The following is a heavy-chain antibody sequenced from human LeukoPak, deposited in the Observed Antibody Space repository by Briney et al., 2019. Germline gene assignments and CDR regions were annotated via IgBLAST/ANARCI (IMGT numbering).Heavy chain of an antibody. Sequence: GGSLRLSCAASGFTVSSNYMSWVRQAPGKGLEWVSVIYSGGSTCYADSVKGRFTISRDNSKNTLYLQMNSLRAEDTAVYYCARDPTVTKGPSGDYWGQGTLVTVSS. V-gene: IGHV3-66*01. CDR2: IYSGGST. CDR1: GFTVSSNY. D-gene: IGHD4-17*01. CDR3: ARDPTVTKGPSGDY. J-gene: IGHJ4*02.